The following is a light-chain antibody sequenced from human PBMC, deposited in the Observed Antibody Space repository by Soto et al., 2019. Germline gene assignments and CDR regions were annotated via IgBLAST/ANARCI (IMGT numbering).Light chain of an antibody. Sequence: DIVMTHSPDSLAVSLGERAPINCKSSQSVFHSSANKNYLAWYQQKPGQPPKLLIYWASTRESGVPDRFSGSGSGTDFTLTNSGLQAEEVAVYYCQRYFSYRTFGQGTEVEIK. CDR1: QSVFHSSANKNY. J-gene: IGKJ1*01. V-gene: IGKV4-1*01. CDR2: WAS. CDR3: QRYFSYRT.